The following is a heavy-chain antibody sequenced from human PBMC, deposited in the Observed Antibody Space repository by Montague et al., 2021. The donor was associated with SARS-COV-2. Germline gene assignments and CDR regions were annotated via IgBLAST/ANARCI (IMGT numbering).Heavy chain of an antibody. CDR1: GDSIISDVSY. V-gene: IGHV4-61*02. D-gene: IGHD2/OR15-2a*01. J-gene: IGHJ4*02. CDR2: IYTTGST. Sequence: TLSLTCTVSGDSIISDVSYWSWIRQPAGKGLEWIGRIYTTGSTNYNPSLKSRLTISLYTSKNQFSLKLSSVTAADTAVYYCARDDFRWDFDCWGQGTLVTVSS. CDR3: ARDDFRWDFDC.